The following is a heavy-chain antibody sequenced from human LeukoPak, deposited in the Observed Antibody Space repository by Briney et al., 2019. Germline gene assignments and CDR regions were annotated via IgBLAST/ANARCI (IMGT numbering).Heavy chain of an antibody. D-gene: IGHD3-22*01. CDR2: INPNSGGT. CDR1: GYTFTGYY. J-gene: IGHJ4*02. Sequence: ASVKVSCKVSGYTFTGYYMHWVRQAPGQGLEWMGRINPNSGGTNYAQKFQGRVTMTRDTSISTAYMELSRLRSDDTAVYYCARVTYYYDSSGYYVFDYWGQGTLVTVSS. V-gene: IGHV1-2*06. CDR3: ARVTYYYDSSGYYVFDY.